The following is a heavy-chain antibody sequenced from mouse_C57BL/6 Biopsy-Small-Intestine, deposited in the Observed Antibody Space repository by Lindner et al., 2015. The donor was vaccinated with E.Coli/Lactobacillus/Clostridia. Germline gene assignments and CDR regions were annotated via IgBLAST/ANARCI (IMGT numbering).Heavy chain of an antibody. D-gene: IGHD2-12*01. V-gene: IGHV5-17*01. J-gene: IGHJ4*01. CDR3: ARSYSYYSYDEGDAMDY. CDR2: ISSGSSII. Sequence: VQLQESGGGLVKPGGSRKLSCAASGFTFSDYGMYWVRQAPEKGLEWVAYISSGSSIIYFADTVKGRFTISRDNAKNTLFLQMTSLRSEDTAMYYCARSYSYYSYDEGDAMDYWGQGTSVTVSS. CDR1: GFTFSDYG.